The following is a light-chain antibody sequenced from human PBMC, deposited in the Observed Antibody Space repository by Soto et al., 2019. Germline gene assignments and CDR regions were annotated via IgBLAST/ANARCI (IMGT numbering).Light chain of an antibody. CDR1: QSINSY. CDR2: AAS. J-gene: IGKJ1*01. CDR3: QQSFSTPRT. Sequence: DLQMTQSPSSQSASVGDRVTITCRASQSINSYLNWYQQKPGKAPKLLIYAASSLQSGVPSRFSGSGSETEFTLTITSLQPDDFATYYCQQSFSTPRTFGQGTRVDI. V-gene: IGKV1-39*01.